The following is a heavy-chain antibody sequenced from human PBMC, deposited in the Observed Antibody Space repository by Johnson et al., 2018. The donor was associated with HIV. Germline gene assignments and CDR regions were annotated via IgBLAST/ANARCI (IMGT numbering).Heavy chain of an antibody. D-gene: IGHD5-24*01. CDR3: ARDLGPDGAFDI. V-gene: IGHV3-30-3*01. J-gene: IGHJ3*02. Sequence: QVQLVESGGGVVQPGRSLRLSCAASGFTFSSYAMHWVRQATGKGLEWVAVISYDGSNKYYADSVKGRFNISRDNSKNTLYLQMNSLRAEDTAVYYCARDLGPDGAFDIWGQGTMVTVSS. CDR2: ISYDGSNK. CDR1: GFTFSSYA.